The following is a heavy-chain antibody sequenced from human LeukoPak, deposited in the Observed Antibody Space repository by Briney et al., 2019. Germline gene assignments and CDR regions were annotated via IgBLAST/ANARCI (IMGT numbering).Heavy chain of an antibody. V-gene: IGHV3-7*01. CDR3: ARGGGPKLLVTKTWFAP. CDR1: GFTFSTSW. D-gene: IGHD2-21*02. CDR2: IKKDGSET. Sequence: PGGSLRLSCAASGFTFSTSWMSWVRQVPGKGLEWVANIKKDGSETYYVDSVKGRFTISRDNAKNSLYLQMNRLRAEDTAVYYLARGGGPKLLVTKTWFAPWGQGPLVTVSS. J-gene: IGHJ5*02.